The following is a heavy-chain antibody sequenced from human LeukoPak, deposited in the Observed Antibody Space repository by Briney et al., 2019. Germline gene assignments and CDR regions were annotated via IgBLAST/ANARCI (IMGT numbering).Heavy chain of an antibody. CDR2: INNDGSSA. V-gene: IGHV3-74*01. D-gene: IGHD1-1*01. CDR3: ARRGTGHGMDV. CDR1: GSNFGNYY. Sequence: PGGSLRLSCAASGSNFGNYYVSWVRQAPGKGLVWVSRINNDGSSASYVDSVKGRFTISRDNAKNTLFLQMNSLRAEDTAVYYCARRGTGHGMDVWGQGTTVIVSS. J-gene: IGHJ6*02.